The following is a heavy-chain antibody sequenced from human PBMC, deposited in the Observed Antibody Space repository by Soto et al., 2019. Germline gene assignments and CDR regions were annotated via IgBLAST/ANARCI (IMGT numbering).Heavy chain of an antibody. J-gene: IGHJ1*01. Sequence: SETLSLSCNVSGGAITSDFWSWIRQPPGKGLEWIGYVYYSGAADYNPSLKPRVTISIATSKTQFSLRLASATAADTGVYYCARDHGSYPNTWGQGILVTVSS. CDR1: GGAITSDF. CDR3: ARDHGSYPNT. V-gene: IGHV4-59*01. CDR2: VYYSGAA. D-gene: IGHD3-16*02.